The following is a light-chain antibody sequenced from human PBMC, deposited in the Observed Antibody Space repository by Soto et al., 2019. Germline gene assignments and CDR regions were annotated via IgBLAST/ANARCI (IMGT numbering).Light chain of an antibody. CDR3: AAWDDSLNGRV. Sequence: QSVLTQPTSASGTPGQRVTISCSGSSSNIGINTVTWYQQLPGTAPKLLIHTNNQRPSGVPDRFSGSTSGTSASLAISGLQSEDEADYFCAAWDDSLNGRVFGGGTKLTVL. CDR2: TNN. V-gene: IGLV1-44*01. J-gene: IGLJ3*02. CDR1: SSNIGINT.